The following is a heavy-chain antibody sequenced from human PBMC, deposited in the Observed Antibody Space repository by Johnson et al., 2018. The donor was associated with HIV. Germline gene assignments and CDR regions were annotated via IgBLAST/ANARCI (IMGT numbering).Heavy chain of an antibody. D-gene: IGHD1-1*01. CDR3: TTDPWWNGYHAFDV. Sequence: VQLVESGGGLVKPGGSLTLSCAASGFTFNNAWMSWVRQAPGKGLEWVGRIKSKTDGGTTDYAAPVKGRFTISRVDSKNMLVLQMNSLKTEDTAMYYCTTDPWWNGYHAFDVWGQGTMVTVSS. J-gene: IGHJ3*01. CDR2: IKSKTDGGTT. V-gene: IGHV3-15*01. CDR1: GFTFNNAW.